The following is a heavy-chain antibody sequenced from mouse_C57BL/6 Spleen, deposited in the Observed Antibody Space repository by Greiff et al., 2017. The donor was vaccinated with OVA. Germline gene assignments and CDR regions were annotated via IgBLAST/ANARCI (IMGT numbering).Heavy chain of an antibody. Sequence: QVQLQQPGAELVKPGASVKLSCKASGYTFTSYWMHWVKQRPGRGLEWIGRIDPNSGGTKYNEKFKSKATLTVYEPSSTAYMQLSSLTSEDSAVCYWANCYYGNSPFAFWGQGTLVTVSA. CDR1: GYTFTSYW. CDR2: IDPNSGGT. J-gene: IGHJ3*01. D-gene: IGHD1-1*01. V-gene: IGHV1-62-3*01. CDR3: ANCYYGNSPFAF.